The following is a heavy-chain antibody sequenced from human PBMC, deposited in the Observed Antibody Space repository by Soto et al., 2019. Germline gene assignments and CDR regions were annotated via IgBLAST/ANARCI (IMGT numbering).Heavy chain of an antibody. V-gene: IGHV1-69*13. CDR3: ATSLRAITMVRWHFDY. CDR2: IIPIFGTA. D-gene: IGHD3-10*01. J-gene: IGHJ4*02. CDR1: GGTFSSYA. Sequence: SVKVSCKASGGTFSSYAISWVRQAPGQGLEWMGGIIPIFGTANYAQKFQGRVTITADESTSTAYMELSSLRSEDTAVYYCATSLRAITMVRWHFDYWPQGTLVTVS.